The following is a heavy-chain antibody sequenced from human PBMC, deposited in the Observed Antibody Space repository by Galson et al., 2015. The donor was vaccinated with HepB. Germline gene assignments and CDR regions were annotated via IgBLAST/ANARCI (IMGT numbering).Heavy chain of an antibody. CDR2: INADNGKT. D-gene: IGHD1/OR15-1a*01. V-gene: IGHV1-18*01. CDR3: ARDYSVNNKNYFDS. CDR1: RYTFNSYA. Sequence: SVKVSCKASRYTFNSYALNWVRQAPGQRLEWMGWINADNGKTKYAQKIQGRVTMTRDTSTSTAYMELRNLKSEDTAVYYCARDYSVNNKNYFDSWGQGTLVTVSS. J-gene: IGHJ4*02.